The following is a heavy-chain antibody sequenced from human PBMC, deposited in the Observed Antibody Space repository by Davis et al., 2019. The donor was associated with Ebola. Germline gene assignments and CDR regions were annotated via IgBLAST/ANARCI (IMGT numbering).Heavy chain of an antibody. D-gene: IGHD4-23*01. CDR2: IYYSGST. CDR3: ARGTAYGGNSVWFDP. Sequence: SETLSLTCTVSGGSISSSSYYWGWIRQPPGKGLEWIGSIYYSGSTYYNPSLKSRVTISVDTSKNQFSLKLSSVTAADTAVYYCARGTAYGGNSVWFDPWGQGTLVTVSS. CDR1: GGSISSSSYY. J-gene: IGHJ5*02. V-gene: IGHV4-39*01.